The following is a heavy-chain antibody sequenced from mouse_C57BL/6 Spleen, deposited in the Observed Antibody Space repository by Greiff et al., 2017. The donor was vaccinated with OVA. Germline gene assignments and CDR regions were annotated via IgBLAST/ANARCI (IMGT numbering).Heavy chain of an antibody. CDR3: ARDYSNLSWFAY. CDR2: ISDGGSYT. D-gene: IGHD2-5*01. J-gene: IGHJ3*01. V-gene: IGHV5-4*01. Sequence: DVMLVESGGGLVKPGGSLKLSCAASGFTFSSYAMSWVRQTPEKRLEWVATISDGGSYTYYPDNVKGRFTISRDNAKNNLYLQMSHLKSEDTAMYYCARDYSNLSWFAYWGQGTLVTVSA. CDR1: GFTFSSYA.